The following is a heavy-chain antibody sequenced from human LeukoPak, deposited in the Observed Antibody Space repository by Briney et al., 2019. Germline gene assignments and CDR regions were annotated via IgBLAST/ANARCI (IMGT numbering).Heavy chain of an antibody. CDR3: ARGGGYLSAFDI. CDR1: GFTFSSYV. V-gene: IGHV3-30*14. J-gene: IGHJ3*02. CDR2: ISYDGSNE. Sequence: GRSLRLSCAASGFTFSSYVMHWVRQAPGKGLEWVAIISYDGSNEYYADSVKGRFTISRDNSKNTLYLQMNSLRAEDTAVYYCARGGGYLSAFDIWGQGTMVTVSS. D-gene: IGHD3-16*01.